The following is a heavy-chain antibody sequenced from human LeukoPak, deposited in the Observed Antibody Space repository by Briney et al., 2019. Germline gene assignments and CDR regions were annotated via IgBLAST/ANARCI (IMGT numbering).Heavy chain of an antibody. CDR1: GGSISSYY. CDR2: IYYSGST. CDR3: ARAQTGLSFDY. D-gene: IGHD3-10*01. J-gene: IGHJ4*02. Sequence: PSETLSLTCTVSGGSISSYYWSWIRQPPGKGLEWIEYIYYSGSTNYNPSLKSRVTISVDTSKNQFSLKLSSVTAADTAVYYCARAQTGLSFDYWGQGTLVTVSS. V-gene: IGHV4-59*01.